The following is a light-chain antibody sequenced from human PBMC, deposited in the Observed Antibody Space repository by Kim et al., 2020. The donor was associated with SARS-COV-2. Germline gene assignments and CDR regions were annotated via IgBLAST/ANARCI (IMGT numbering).Light chain of an antibody. Sequence: ITISCTGTSSDVGGYNYVSWYQQHPGKAPKLMIYDVSNRPAGVSNRFSGSKSGNTASLTISGLQAEDEADYYCSSYTSSSTLAYVFGTGTKVTVL. CDR3: SSYTSSSTLAYV. CDR2: DVS. CDR1: SSDVGGYNY. V-gene: IGLV2-14*03. J-gene: IGLJ1*01.